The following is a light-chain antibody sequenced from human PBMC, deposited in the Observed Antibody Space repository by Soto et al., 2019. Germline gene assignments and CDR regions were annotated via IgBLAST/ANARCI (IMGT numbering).Light chain of an antibody. J-gene: IGKJ1*01. Sequence: EIVLTQSPGTLSVSPGERATLSCRASQSVSRNYLAWYQQKPGQAPRLLIYGASSRATGIPDRFSGTGSGTDFTLTISRLEPEDFAVYYCQQYDRSPGTFGQGTKVEIK. CDR1: QSVSRNY. V-gene: IGKV3-20*01. CDR3: QQYDRSPGT. CDR2: GAS.